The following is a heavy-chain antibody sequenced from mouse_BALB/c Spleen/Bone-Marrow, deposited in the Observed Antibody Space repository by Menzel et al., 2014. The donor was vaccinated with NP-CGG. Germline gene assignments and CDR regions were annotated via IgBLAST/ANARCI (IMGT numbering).Heavy chain of an antibody. V-gene: IGHV2-9*02. D-gene: IGHD2-4*01. CDR2: MWAGGST. J-gene: IGHJ2*01. Sequence: VQLQQSGPGLVAPSQNLSITCTVSGFSLTNYGVHWIRQPPGKGLEWLGIMWAGGSTNYNSALMSRLSISKDNSKSQVFFKMNSLQTDDTAIYYCATYDYDGRFDYWGHGTTLTVSS. CDR3: ATYDYDGRFDY. CDR1: GFSLTNYG.